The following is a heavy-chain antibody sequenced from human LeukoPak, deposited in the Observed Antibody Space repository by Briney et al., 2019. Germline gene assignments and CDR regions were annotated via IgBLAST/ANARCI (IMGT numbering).Heavy chain of an antibody. D-gene: IGHD3-22*01. J-gene: IGHJ4*02. CDR1: GGSFTGYY. CDR2: ISPRGT. CDR3: ASDSHSSIGYF. V-gene: IGHV4-34*01. Sequence: KPSETLSLSCVMYGGSFTGYYWSWIRQSPGKGLEWIGEISPRGTKYNPSLKSRVTISLDTTKNQFSLILSSVTAADAAVYFCASDSHSSIGYFWSQGTLVTVSS.